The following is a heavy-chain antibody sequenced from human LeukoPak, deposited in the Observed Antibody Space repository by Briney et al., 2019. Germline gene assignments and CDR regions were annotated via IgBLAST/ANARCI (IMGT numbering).Heavy chain of an antibody. J-gene: IGHJ6*02. CDR3: ARRIAAAGHYYYYGMDV. D-gene: IGHD6-13*01. CDR1: GYSFTSYW. V-gene: IGHV5-51*01. CDR2: IYPGDSDT. Sequence: GESLKISCKGSGYSFTSYWIGWVRQMPGKGLEWMGIIYPGDSDTRYSPSFQGQVTISADKSISTAYLRWSSLKASDTAMYYCARRIAAAGHYYYYGMDVWGQGTTVTVSS.